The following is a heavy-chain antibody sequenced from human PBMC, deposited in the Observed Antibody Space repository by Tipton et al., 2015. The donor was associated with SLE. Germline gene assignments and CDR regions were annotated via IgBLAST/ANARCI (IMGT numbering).Heavy chain of an antibody. J-gene: IGHJ6*02. CDR1: GGSFSGCY. CDR2: INHSGST. V-gene: IGHV4-34*01. CDR3: ARLRDYDILTGWSGMDV. Sequence: TLSLTCAVYGGSFSGCYWSWIRQPPGKGLEWIGEINHSGSTNYNPSLKSRVTISVDTSKNQFSLKLSSVTAADTAVYYCARLRDYDILTGWSGMDVWGQGTTVTVSS. D-gene: IGHD3-9*01.